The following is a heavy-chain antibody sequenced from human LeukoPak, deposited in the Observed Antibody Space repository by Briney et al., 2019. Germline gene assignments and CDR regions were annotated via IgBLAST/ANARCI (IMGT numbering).Heavy chain of an antibody. V-gene: IGHV3-7*01. CDR2: IKQDGSEK. J-gene: IGHJ3*02. D-gene: IGHD2-2*01. CDR1: GFTFSSYW. Sequence: GGSLRLSCAAPGFTFSSYWMSWVRQAPGKGLEWVANIKQDGSEKYYVDSVKGRFTISRDNAKNSLYLQMNSLRAEDTAVYYCAREGGGYCSSTSCYQPPAFDIWGQGTMVTVSS. CDR3: AREGGGYCSSTSCYQPPAFDI.